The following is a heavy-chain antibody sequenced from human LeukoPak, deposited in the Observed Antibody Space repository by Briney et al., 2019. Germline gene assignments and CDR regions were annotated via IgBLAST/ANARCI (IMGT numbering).Heavy chain of an antibody. CDR1: GFTFDDYG. CDR2: INWNGGST. Sequence: PGGSLRLSCAASGFTFDDYGMSWVRQAPGKGLEWVSGINWNGGSTGYADSVKGRLTISRDNAKNSLYLQMNSLRAEDTAVYYCAKASGGSRALTYYFDYWGQGTLVTVPS. D-gene: IGHD2-15*01. CDR3: AKASGGSRALTYYFDY. J-gene: IGHJ4*02. V-gene: IGHV3-20*04.